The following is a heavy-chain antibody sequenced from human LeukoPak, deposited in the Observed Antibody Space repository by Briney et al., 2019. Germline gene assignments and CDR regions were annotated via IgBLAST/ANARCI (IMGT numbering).Heavy chain of an antibody. CDR2: ITSSSSYI. CDR3: ARDRLALRPRSSSDY. Sequence: NPGGSLRLSCAASGFTFSSYAMSWVRQAPGKGLEWVSSITSSSSYIYYADSVKGRFTISRDDAKNSLYLQMNCLRAEDTAIYYCARDRLALRPRSSSDYWGQGTLVTVSS. V-gene: IGHV3-21*06. CDR1: GFTFSSYA. D-gene: IGHD6-6*01. J-gene: IGHJ4*02.